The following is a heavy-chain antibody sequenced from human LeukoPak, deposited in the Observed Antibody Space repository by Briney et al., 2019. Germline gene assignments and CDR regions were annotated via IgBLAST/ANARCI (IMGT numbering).Heavy chain of an antibody. CDR1: GFTFSSYG. J-gene: IGHJ6*03. CDR3: AKDGSYDFWSGYWAGGYYYYMDV. Sequence: GGSLRLSCAASGFTFSSYGMHWVRQAPGKGLEWVAVISYDGSNKYYADSVKGRFTISRDNSKNTLYLQMNSLRAGDTAVYYCAKDGSYDFWSGYWAGGYYYYMDVWGKGTTVTVSS. D-gene: IGHD3-3*01. V-gene: IGHV3-30*18. CDR2: ISYDGSNK.